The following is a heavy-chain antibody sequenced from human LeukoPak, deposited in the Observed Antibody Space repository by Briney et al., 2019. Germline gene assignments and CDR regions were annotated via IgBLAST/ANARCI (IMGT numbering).Heavy chain of an antibody. CDR1: GGSFSGYY. D-gene: IGHD3-22*01. Sequence: SXTLSLTCAVYGGSFSGYYWSWIRQTPGKGLEWIGEINHSGSTNYNPSLKTRVTISVDTSKNQFSLKLSSVTAADTAVYYCAGLSYYDGSGYYPFWGQGTLVTVSS. V-gene: IGHV4-34*01. CDR3: AGLSYYDGSGYYPF. J-gene: IGHJ4*02. CDR2: INHSGST.